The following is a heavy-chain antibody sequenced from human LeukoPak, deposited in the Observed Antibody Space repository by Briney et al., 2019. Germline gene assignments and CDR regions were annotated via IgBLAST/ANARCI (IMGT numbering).Heavy chain of an antibody. CDR2: VSPSSTYI. CDR1: GFTFSSYS. D-gene: IGHD6-19*01. J-gene: IGHJ4*02. V-gene: IGHV3-21*01. Sequence: GGSLRLSCAASGFTFSSYSMNWVRQAPGKGLEWVSSVSPSSTYIYYADSMKGRFTISRDNAKNSLYLQMNSLRAEDTAVYYCARDSVWRGPPIAVAGTDFWGRGTLVTVSS. CDR3: ARDSVWRGPPIAVAGTDF.